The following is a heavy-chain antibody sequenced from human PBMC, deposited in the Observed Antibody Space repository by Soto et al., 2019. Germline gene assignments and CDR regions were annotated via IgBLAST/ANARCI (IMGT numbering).Heavy chain of an antibody. V-gene: IGHV3-30*18. D-gene: IGHD3-10*01. Sequence: GSLRLSCAASGFTFSSYGMHWVRQAPGKGLEWVAVISYDGSNKYYADSVKGRFTISRDNSKNTLYLQMNSLRAGDTAVYYCAKDHYGTLDYFDYWGQGTLVTVSS. CDR3: AKDHYGTLDYFDY. CDR2: ISYDGSNK. CDR1: GFTFSSYG. J-gene: IGHJ4*02.